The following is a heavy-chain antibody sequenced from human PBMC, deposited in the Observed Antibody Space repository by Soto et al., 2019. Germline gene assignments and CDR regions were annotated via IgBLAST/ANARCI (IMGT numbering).Heavy chain of an antibody. CDR3: ARGDATKIVVTTYYGMDV. J-gene: IGHJ6*02. D-gene: IGHD4-17*01. CDR2: IIPVFGTA. Sequence: QVQLVQSGAEVKKPGSSVKVSCKASGGTLSNYGISWVRQAPGQGLEWMGGIIPVFGTANYAQKFQGRVTITADESTTTVYMDVSSLRSDDTAVYYCARGDATKIVVTTYYGMDVWGQGNTVTVSS. V-gene: IGHV1-69*12. CDR1: GGTLSNYG.